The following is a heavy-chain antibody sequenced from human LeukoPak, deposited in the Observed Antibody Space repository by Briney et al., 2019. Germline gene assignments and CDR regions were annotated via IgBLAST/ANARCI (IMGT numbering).Heavy chain of an antibody. CDR3: ARDLYYYDSSGYFPAFDY. V-gene: IGHV3-53*05. D-gene: IGHD3-22*01. CDR2: IYSDGRT. J-gene: IGHJ4*02. CDR1: GFTVSSTY. Sequence: GGSLRLSCAASGFTVSSTYISWVRQAPGRGLEWVSVIYSDGRTYYADSLKGRFTISRDNSKNTLYLQMNSLRAEDTAVYYCARDLYYYDSSGYFPAFDYWGQGTLVTVSS.